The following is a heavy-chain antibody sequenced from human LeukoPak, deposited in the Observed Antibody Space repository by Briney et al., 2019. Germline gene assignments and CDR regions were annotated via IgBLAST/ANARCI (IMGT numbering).Heavy chain of an antibody. CDR2: ISSNGGST. CDR3: ARDNRGHGSGTFDY. V-gene: IGHV3-64*01. D-gene: IGHD3-10*01. CDR1: GFTFSSYG. J-gene: IGHJ4*02. Sequence: GGSLRLSCAASGFTFSSYGMHWVRQAPGKGLEYVSAISSNGGSTYYANSVKGRFTISRDNSKNTLYLQMGSLRAEDMAVYYCARDNRGHGSGTFDYWGQGTLVTVSS.